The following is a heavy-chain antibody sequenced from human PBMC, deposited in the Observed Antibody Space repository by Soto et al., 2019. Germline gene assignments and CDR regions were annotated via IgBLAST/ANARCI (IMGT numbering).Heavy chain of an antibody. D-gene: IGHD1-20*01. CDR2: IKHDGSEK. Sequence: GGSMRLSCAASGVPFRSYWMSWVRQAPGKGLEWVVNIKHDGSEKYYVDSVKGRFAIFRDNANNSLYLQMNSLRAEDTAVYYCARDWMKNIIDYWGQGALVTVSS. CDR1: GVPFRSYW. V-gene: IGHV3-7*05. CDR3: ARDWMKNIIDY. J-gene: IGHJ4*02.